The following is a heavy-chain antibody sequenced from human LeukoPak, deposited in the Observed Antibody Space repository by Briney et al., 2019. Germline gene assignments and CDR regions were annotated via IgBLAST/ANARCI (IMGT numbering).Heavy chain of an antibody. CDR2: IYYSGST. V-gene: IGHV4-59*01. D-gene: IGHD5-18*01. CDR3: ARGPGYSYGLDY. CDR1: GGSISSYY. Sequence: SETLSLTCTVSGGSISSYYWSWVRQPPGKGLEWIGYIYYSGSTNYNPSLKSRVTISVDTSKNQFSLKLSSVTAADTAVYYCARGPGYSYGLDYWGQGTLVTVSS. J-gene: IGHJ4*02.